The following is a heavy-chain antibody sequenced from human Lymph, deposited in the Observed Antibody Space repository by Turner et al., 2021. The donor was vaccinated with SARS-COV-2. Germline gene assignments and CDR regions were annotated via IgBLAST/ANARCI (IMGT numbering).Heavy chain of an antibody. Sequence: QVQLVQSGAEVTKPGSSVKVSCKASGGTFSSYAITWVRQAPGQGLEWMGGIIPILAIANYAKKFQGRVTITADKSTSTAYMELSSLRSEDTAVYYCARDSPYCSSTSCYDPWGQGTLVTVSS. D-gene: IGHD2-2*01. CDR2: IIPILAIA. CDR3: ARDSPYCSSTSCYDP. V-gene: IGHV1-69*10. J-gene: IGHJ5*02. CDR1: GGTFSSYA.